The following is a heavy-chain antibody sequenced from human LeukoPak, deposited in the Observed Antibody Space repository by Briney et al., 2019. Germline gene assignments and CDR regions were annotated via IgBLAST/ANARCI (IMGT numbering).Heavy chain of an antibody. J-gene: IGHJ4*02. CDR2: IKQDGSER. CDR1: GFTFSSYW. V-gene: IGHV3-7*01. CDR3: ARRHAGGMRAAPRAVDY. D-gene: IGHD6-13*01. Sequence: GGSLRLSCAGSGFTFSSYWMTWVRQAPGKGLEWVANIKQDGSERYYVDSVKGRFTISRDNAKGSLYLQMNSLRAEDTAVYYCARRHAGGMRAAPRAVDYWGQGTLVTVSS.